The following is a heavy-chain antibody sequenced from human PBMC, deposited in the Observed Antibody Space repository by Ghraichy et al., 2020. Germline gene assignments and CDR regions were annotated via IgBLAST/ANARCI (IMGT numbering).Heavy chain of an antibody. J-gene: IGHJ4*02. CDR2: ISYSGSA. V-gene: IGHV4-59*08. CDR3: ASQSSYYSYVDY. CDR1: GGSISNYY. D-gene: IGHD3-22*01. Sequence: SETLSLTCAVSGGSISNYYWNWIRQPPGKGLEWIGYISYSGSAMYNPSLKSRLTISMDTSKNELSLKLSSVTAADTAVYYCASQSSYYSYVDYCGQGTLVTVSS.